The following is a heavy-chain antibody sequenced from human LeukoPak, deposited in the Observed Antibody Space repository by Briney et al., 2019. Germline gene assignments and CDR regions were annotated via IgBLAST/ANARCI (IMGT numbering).Heavy chain of an antibody. CDR2: IYYSGST. V-gene: IGHV4-59*01. Sequence: SETLSLTCTVSGVSISSYYWSWIRQPPGKGLEWIGYIYYSGSTNYNPSLKSRVTISVDTSKNQFSLKLSSVTAADTAVYYCARCRSDFWSGYYLGDWGQGTLVTVSS. D-gene: IGHD3-3*01. CDR3: ARCRSDFWSGYYLGD. J-gene: IGHJ4*02. CDR1: GVSISSYY.